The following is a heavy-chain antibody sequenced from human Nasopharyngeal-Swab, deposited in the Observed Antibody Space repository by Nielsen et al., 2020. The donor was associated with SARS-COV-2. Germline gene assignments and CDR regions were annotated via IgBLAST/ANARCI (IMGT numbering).Heavy chain of an antibody. V-gene: IGHV5-10-1*01. Sequence: GESLKISCKGSGYSFTSYWISWVRQMPGKGLEWMGRIDPSDSYTNYSPSFQGHVTISADKSISTAYLQWSSLKASDTAMYYCARRLIPGYSYGFNYYYYYYGMDVWGQGTTVTVSS. CDR2: IDPSDSYT. CDR1: GYSFTSYW. J-gene: IGHJ6*02. D-gene: IGHD5-18*01. CDR3: ARRLIPGYSYGFNYYYYYYGMDV.